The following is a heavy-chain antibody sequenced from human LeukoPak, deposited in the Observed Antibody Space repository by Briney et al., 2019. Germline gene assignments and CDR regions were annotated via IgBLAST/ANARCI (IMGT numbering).Heavy chain of an antibody. CDR2: IRSKAYGGTT. V-gene: IGHV3-49*04. CDR1: GFTFGDYA. D-gene: IGHD5-18*01. CDR3: TSGDTAMAALGYYYYGMDV. Sequence: GGSLRLSCTASGFTFGDYAMSWVRQAPGKGLEWVGFIRSKAYGGTTEYAASVKGRFNISRDDSKSIAYLQMNSLKTEDTAVYYCTSGDTAMAALGYYYYGMDVWGKGTTVTVSS. J-gene: IGHJ6*04.